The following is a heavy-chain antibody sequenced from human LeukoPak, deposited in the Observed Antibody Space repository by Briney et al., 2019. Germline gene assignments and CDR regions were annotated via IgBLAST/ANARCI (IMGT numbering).Heavy chain of an antibody. D-gene: IGHD2-15*01. CDR3: GRKAGDCGGGSCYLIDY. Sequence: GSSVKVSCKAFGGSFSSEAISWVRQAPGQGLEWMGGIIPIFGTANYAQKFQGRVTITTDESTSTAYMEVSSLRSEDTAVYYCGRKAGDCGGGSCYLIDYWGQGTLVTVSS. CDR2: IIPIFGTA. V-gene: IGHV1-69*05. CDR1: GGSFSSEA. J-gene: IGHJ4*02.